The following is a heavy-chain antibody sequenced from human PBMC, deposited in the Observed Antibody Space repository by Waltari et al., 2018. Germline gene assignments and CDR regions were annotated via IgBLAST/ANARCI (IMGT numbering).Heavy chain of an antibody. Sequence: QVQLVQSGAEVKKPGSSVKVSCKASGGTFSSYAISWVRQAPGQGLEWMGRICPIFGTANYAQKFQGRVTITADKSTSTAYMELSSLRSEDTAVYYCARTPGYSGYDYHFDYWGQGTLVTVSS. J-gene: IGHJ4*02. CDR2: ICPIFGTA. V-gene: IGHV1-69*08. CDR1: GGTFSSYA. D-gene: IGHD5-12*01. CDR3: ARTPGYSGYDYHFDY.